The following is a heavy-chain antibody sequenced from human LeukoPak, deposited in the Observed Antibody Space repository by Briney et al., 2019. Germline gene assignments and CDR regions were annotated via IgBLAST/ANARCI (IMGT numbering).Heavy chain of an antibody. D-gene: IGHD6-13*01. CDR2: ISGSGGTT. J-gene: IGHJ4*02. CDR1: GFTFSNYA. Sequence: GGSLRLSCAASGFTFSNYAMGWVRQAPGRGLEWVSAISGSGGTTPYADSVKGQFTISRDNSKNTLYLQVNSLRAEDTAIYYCAKTRPLDSSSWSHGDYWGQGTLVTVSS. V-gene: IGHV3-23*01. CDR3: AKTRPLDSSSWSHGDY.